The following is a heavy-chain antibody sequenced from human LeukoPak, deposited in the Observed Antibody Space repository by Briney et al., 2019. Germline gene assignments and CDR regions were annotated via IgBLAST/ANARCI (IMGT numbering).Heavy chain of an antibody. D-gene: IGHD3-22*01. V-gene: IGHV3-21*01. CDR1: GFTFSSYS. CDR3: ARAGDSSGYDSPFDH. Sequence: GGTLRLTCAASGFTFSSYSMNWVRQAPGKGLEWVSSISSSSSYIYYADSVKGRFTISRDNAKNSLYLQMNSLRAEETAVYYCARAGDSSGYDSPFDHWGEGTLVTVSS. CDR2: ISSSSSYI. J-gene: IGHJ4*02.